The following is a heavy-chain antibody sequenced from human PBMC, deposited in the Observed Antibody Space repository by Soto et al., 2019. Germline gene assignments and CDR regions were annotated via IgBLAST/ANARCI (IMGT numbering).Heavy chain of an antibody. Sequence: ADTLSLTCTVSGGSISSSSYYWGWFRQPPGRGLEWIGSIYYSGSTFYNPSLKSRVTISVDTSKTQFSLKLSSVTAADTAVYYCARGYCSSFSCYWSDVWFDPWGQGALVTVSS. CDR2: IYYSGST. V-gene: IGHV4-39*01. D-gene: IGHD2-2*01. CDR3: ARGYCSSFSCYWSDVWFDP. J-gene: IGHJ5*02. CDR1: GGSISSSSYY.